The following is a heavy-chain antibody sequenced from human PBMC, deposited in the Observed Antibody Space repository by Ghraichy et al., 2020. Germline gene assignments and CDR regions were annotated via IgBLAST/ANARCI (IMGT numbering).Heavy chain of an antibody. CDR2: IWYDGKNK. J-gene: IGHJ5*02. Sequence: GGSLRLSCAASGFTFSSYGMHWVRQAPGKGLEWVAAIWYDGKNKYYVDSVKGRYTISRDNSKNTLYLQMNSLRAEDTAIYYCASHGGGDYDWWFDPWGQGTLVTVSS. D-gene: IGHD4-17*01. CDR3: ASHGGGDYDWWFDP. V-gene: IGHV3-33*01. CDR1: GFTFSSYG.